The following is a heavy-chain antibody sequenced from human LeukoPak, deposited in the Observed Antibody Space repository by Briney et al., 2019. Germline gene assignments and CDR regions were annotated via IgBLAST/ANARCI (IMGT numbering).Heavy chain of an antibody. CDR3: ARLGSMTTASRWFDP. J-gene: IGHJ5*02. CDR2: IYYSGST. D-gene: IGHD4-17*01. CDR1: GGSISSYY. Sequence: SETLSLTCTVSGGSISSYYWSWIRQPPGKGLEWIGYIYYSGSTNYNPSLKSRVTISVDTSKNQFSLKLSSVTAADTAVYYCARLGSMTTASRWFDPWGQGTLVTVSS. V-gene: IGHV4-59*08.